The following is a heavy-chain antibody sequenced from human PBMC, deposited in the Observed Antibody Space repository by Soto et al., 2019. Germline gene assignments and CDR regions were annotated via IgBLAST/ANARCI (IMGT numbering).Heavy chain of an antibody. J-gene: IGHJ5*02. CDR1: SGSFSGYY. D-gene: IGHD1-1*01. V-gene: IGHV4-34*01. Sequence: ETLSLTCAVYSGSFSGYYWSWIRQPPGKGLEWIGEINHSGSANYNPSLKSRATISVDTSKNQFSLRLTSLTAADTAVYYCARDGIDPPRDSWFDPWGQGTQVTVSS. CDR2: INHSGSA. CDR3: ARDGIDPPRDSWFDP.